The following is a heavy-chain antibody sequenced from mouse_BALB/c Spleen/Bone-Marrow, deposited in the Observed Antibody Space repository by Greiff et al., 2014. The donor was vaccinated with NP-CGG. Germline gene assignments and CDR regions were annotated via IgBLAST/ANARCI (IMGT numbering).Heavy chain of an antibody. Sequence: QVQLQQPGAELVKPGASVKMSCKASGYTLTSYWMHWVKQRPGQGLEWIGTIDPSDSYTSYNQKFKGKATLTVDTSSSTAYMQLSSLTSEDSAVYYCTRMWAYWGQGTLVTVSA. CDR3: TRMWAY. CDR2: IDPSDSYT. CDR1: GYTLTSYW. J-gene: IGHJ3*01. V-gene: IGHV1S127*01.